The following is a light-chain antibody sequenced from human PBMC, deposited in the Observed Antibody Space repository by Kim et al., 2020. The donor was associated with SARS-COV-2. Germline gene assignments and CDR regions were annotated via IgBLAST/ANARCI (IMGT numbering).Light chain of an antibody. CDR3: AAWDDSLSGPL. CDR2: RNN. CDR1: SSNIGSNY. Sequence: GQKGTISCSGSSSNIGSNYVYWYQQLPGTAPQLLIYRNNRRHSGVPDRFSGCKSGTSASLAIGGLRSEDEADYYCAAWDDSLSGPLFGGGTQLTVL. J-gene: IGLJ2*01. V-gene: IGLV1-47*01.